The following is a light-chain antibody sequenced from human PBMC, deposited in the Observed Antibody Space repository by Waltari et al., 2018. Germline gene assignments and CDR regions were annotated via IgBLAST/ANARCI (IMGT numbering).Light chain of an antibody. CDR3: TAYTSTNAYV. Sequence: QSALTQPPSVSGSPGQSVTISCTGTSSDIGSYNRVSWFQQTPGTAPKLMIYEVRNRPSGVPYRFSASKSGNTASLTISGLQAEDEADYYCTAYTSTNAYVFGTGTKVTVL. J-gene: IGLJ1*01. CDR2: EVR. V-gene: IGLV2-18*02. CDR1: SSDIGSYNR.